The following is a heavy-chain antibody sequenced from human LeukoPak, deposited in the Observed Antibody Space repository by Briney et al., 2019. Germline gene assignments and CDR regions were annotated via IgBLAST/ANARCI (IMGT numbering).Heavy chain of an antibody. J-gene: IGHJ4*02. D-gene: IGHD3-22*01. CDR1: GYTFTSYY. CDR3: ARNQEIDYYDSSGFYWGVEY. CDR2: INPSGGST. Sequence: ASVKVSCKASGYTFTSYYMHWVRQAPGQGLEWMGIINPSGGSTSYAQKFQGRVTMTRDTSTSTVYMELSSLRSEDTAVYYCARNQEIDYYDSSGFYWGVEYWGQGTLVTVSS. V-gene: IGHV1-46*01.